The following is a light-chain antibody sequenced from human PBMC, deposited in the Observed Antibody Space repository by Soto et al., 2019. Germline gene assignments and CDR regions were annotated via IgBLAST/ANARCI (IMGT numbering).Light chain of an antibody. CDR3: QQYYPYPWT. CDR2: ATS. Sequence: AIGMTECRSSLSASTGDRFIITCRASRGVSSYLSWFQQKPGRPPKLLMSATSTLQSDVPSRFSGTGSGTHSTLTIGRLQPADPPTHSCQQYYPYPWTFRQGTQL. J-gene: IGKJ1*01. CDR1: RGVSSY. V-gene: IGKV1-8*01.